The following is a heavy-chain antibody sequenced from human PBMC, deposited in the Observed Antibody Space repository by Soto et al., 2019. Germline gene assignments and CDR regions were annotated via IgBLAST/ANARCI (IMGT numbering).Heavy chain of an antibody. Sequence: GGSLRLSCAASGFTFSSYVMSWVRQAPGKGPEWVSALTASGATTYYADSVKGRFTVSRDNSKNTLYIQMSSLRGEDTAVYYCAARGKLGANTNYYWGQGTLVTVSS. V-gene: IGHV3-23*01. J-gene: IGHJ4*02. D-gene: IGHD1-7*01. CDR3: AARGKLGANTNYY. CDR2: LTASGATT. CDR1: GFTFSSYV.